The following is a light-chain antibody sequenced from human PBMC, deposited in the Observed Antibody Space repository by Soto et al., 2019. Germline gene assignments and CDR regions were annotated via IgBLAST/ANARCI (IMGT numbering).Light chain of an antibody. CDR3: AAWDDGLSGLV. J-gene: IGLJ2*01. CDR2: RNN. CDR1: SSNIESNY. Sequence: QAVVTQPPSASGTPGQRVTISCSGSSSNIESNYVHWYQQFPGTAPKLLIYRNNQRPSGVPDRFSGSKSGTSASLAISGLRSEDEADYYCAAWDDGLSGLVFGGGTKLTVL. V-gene: IGLV1-47*01.